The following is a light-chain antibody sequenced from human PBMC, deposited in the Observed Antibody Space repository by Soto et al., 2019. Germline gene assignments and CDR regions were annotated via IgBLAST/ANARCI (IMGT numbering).Light chain of an antibody. V-gene: IGKV3-15*01. CDR3: QQYNYWPPWT. CDR1: QSVMSN. Sequence: EIVVTQSPVTLSVSPGERATRSCRASQSVMSNLAWYQQKPGQAPRLLMYDASTRATGIPARFSGSGSGTEFTLTISSLQSEDFAVYYCQQYNYWPPWTFGQGTKVDIK. CDR2: DAS. J-gene: IGKJ1*01.